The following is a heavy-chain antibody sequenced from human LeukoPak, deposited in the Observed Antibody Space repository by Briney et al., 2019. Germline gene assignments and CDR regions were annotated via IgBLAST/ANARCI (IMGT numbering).Heavy chain of an antibody. D-gene: IGHD6-19*01. CDR1: GFTFSSYG. CDR2: ISSSGSTI. J-gene: IGHJ4*02. V-gene: IGHV3-48*04. CDR3: ARAPGYSSGWYWVY. Sequence: GGSLRLSCAASGFTFSSYGMHWVRQAPGKGLEWVSYISSSGSTIYYADSVKGRFTISRDNAKNSLYLQMNSLRAEDTAVYYCARAPGYSSGWYWVYWGQGTLVTVSS.